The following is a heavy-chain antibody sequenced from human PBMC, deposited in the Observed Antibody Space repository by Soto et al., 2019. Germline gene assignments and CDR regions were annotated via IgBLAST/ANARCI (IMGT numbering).Heavy chain of an antibody. CDR2: IIPIFGTA. CDR1: GGTFSSYA. J-gene: IGHJ4*02. Sequence: SVKVSCKASGGTFSSYAISWVRQAPGQGLEWMGGIIPIFGTANYAQKFPGRVTITADEPTSTAYMELSSLRSEDTAVYYCEYSSSSRGSGYFDYWGQGTLVTVAS. D-gene: IGHD6-6*01. CDR3: EYSSSSRGSGYFDY. V-gene: IGHV1-69*13.